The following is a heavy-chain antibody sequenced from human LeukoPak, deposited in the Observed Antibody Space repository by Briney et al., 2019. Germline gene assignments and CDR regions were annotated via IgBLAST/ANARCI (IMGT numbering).Heavy chain of an antibody. CDR2: ISSSSSYI. CDR3: ARGFNYSSSWGDY. Sequence: GGSLRLSCAASGFTFSSYSMNWVRQAPGKGLEWVSSISSSSSYIYYADSVKGRFTISRDNAKNSLYLQMNSLRAEDTAVYYCARGFNYSSSWGDYWGQGTLVTVSS. J-gene: IGHJ4*02. CDR1: GFTFSSYS. D-gene: IGHD6-6*01. V-gene: IGHV3-21*01.